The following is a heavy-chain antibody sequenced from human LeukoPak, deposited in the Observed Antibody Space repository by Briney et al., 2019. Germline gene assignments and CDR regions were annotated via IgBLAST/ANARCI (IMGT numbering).Heavy chain of an antibody. CDR3: ARLGAAAGTHGYYYGMDV. Sequence: PGGSLRLSCAASGFTFSSYAMSWVRQAPGKGLEWVAVIWYDGSNKYYADSVKGRFTISRDNSKNTLYLQMNSLRAEDTAVYYCARLGAAAGTHGYYYGMDVRGQGTTVTVSS. J-gene: IGHJ6*02. V-gene: IGHV3-33*08. D-gene: IGHD6-13*01. CDR2: IWYDGSNK. CDR1: GFTFSSYA.